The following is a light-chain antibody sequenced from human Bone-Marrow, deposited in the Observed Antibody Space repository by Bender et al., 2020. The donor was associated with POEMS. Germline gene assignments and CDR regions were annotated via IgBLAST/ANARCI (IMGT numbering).Light chain of an antibody. V-gene: IGLV4-69*01. CDR3: QTWGPGMV. CDR1: SGHSSNA. J-gene: IGLJ2*01. CDR2: VNSDGSH. Sequence: QFVLTQSPSASASLGASVKLTCTLSSGHSSNAIVWHQQQPEKGPRYLMKVNSDGSHIKGDGIPDRFSGSSGAERYLTISSLQSEDEADYYCQTWGPGMVFGGGTKLTVL.